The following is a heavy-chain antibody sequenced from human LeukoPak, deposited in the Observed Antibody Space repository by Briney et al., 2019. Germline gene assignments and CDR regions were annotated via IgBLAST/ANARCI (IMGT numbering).Heavy chain of an antibody. Sequence: PGGSLRLSCAASGFTLSSYGMHWVRQAPGKGLEWVAFIRYDGSNKYYADSVEGRFTISRDNSKNTLYLQMNSLRAEDTAVYYCARGWNAYYYDSSGPYVIWGQGTLVTVSS. CDR3: ARGWNAYYYDSSGPYVI. J-gene: IGHJ4*02. V-gene: IGHV3-30*02. D-gene: IGHD3-22*01. CDR2: IRYDGSNK. CDR1: GFTLSSYG.